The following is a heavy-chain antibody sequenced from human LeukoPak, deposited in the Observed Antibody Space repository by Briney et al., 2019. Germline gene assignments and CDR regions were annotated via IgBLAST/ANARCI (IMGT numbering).Heavy chain of an antibody. D-gene: IGHD2-15*01. V-gene: IGHV1-69*06. CDR3: ARDTPSPGFYGMDV. CDR1: GGTFSSYA. Sequence: SVKVSCKASGGTFSSYAISWVRQAPGQGLEWMGGIIPIFGTANYAQKFQGRVTITADKSTSTAYMELSSLRSEDTAVYYYARDTPSPGFYGMDVWGKGTTVTVSS. CDR2: IIPIFGTA. J-gene: IGHJ6*04.